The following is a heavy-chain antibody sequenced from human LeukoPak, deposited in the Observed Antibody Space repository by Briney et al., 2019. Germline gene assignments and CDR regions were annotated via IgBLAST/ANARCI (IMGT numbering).Heavy chain of an antibody. Sequence: PSETLSLTCTVSGGSISSYYWSWIRQPPGKGLEWIGYIYYSGSTNYNPSLKSRVTISVDTSKNQFSLKLSSVTAADTAVYYCARARPIRELPPGAFDIWGQGTMVTVSS. J-gene: IGHJ3*02. CDR2: IYYSGST. CDR1: GGSISSYY. CDR3: ARARPIRELPPGAFDI. D-gene: IGHD1-26*01. V-gene: IGHV4-59*01.